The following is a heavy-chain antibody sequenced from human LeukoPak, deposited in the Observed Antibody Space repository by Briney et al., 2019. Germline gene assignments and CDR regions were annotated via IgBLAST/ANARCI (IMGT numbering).Heavy chain of an antibody. V-gene: IGHV3-72*01. Sequence: RGFLRRSYTGGRFTCRDCVLDWVRQASGKGLEWLGRIRRGTNGYTTEYAASVKGRFTISRDDPKNSLYLHMNSLKIKDTAMYHCSRDGAAGDDSAFDIWGQGTMVTVSS. CDR1: RFTCRDCV. CDR2: IRRGTNGYTT. J-gene: IGHJ3*02. CDR3: SRDGAAGDDSAFDI. D-gene: IGHD3-22*01.